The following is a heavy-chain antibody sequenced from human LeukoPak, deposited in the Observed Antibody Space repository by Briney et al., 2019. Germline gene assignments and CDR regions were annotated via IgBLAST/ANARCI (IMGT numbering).Heavy chain of an antibody. CDR3: ARVRYGDYQDALDI. J-gene: IGHJ3*02. D-gene: IGHD2-21*02. V-gene: IGHV1-18*01. CDR2: IRTHNGDT. Sequence: ASVKVSCKASGGTFSSYAITWVRQAPGQGLEWMGWIRTHNGDTDYAQNLQGRVTLTTGTSTNMVYMELRSLTSDDTAVYYCARVRYGDYQDALDIWGRGTMVIVS. CDR1: GGTFSSYA.